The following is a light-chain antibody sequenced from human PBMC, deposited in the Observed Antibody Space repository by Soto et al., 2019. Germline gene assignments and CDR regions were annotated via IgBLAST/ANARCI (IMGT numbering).Light chain of an antibody. Sequence: EVVMTQSPATLSVSQAQRSTLSSTASQSVSSTLAWYQQKPGQAPRLLIHGASTRVPGIPARFSGSGSGTEFTLTIGSLQSEDFAVYSCQQYNNWPRSFGGGTKVDI. CDR3: QQYNNWPRS. CDR2: GAS. CDR1: QSVSST. J-gene: IGKJ4*01. V-gene: IGKV3-15*01.